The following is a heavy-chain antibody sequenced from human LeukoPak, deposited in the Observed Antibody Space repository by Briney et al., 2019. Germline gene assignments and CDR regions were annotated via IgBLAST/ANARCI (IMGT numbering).Heavy chain of an antibody. CDR2: IKQDGSGT. V-gene: IGHV3-7*02. Sequence: AGSLRLSCAASGFTFNSYWMNWVRQAPGKGLEWVANIKQDGSGTYYVDSVKGRFTISRDNAKSSLYLQMNGLRAEDTAVYYCARGYYDNSGYYFPFDFWGQGTLVTVSS. D-gene: IGHD3-22*01. J-gene: IGHJ4*02. CDR1: GFTFNSYW. CDR3: ARGYYDNSGYYFPFDF.